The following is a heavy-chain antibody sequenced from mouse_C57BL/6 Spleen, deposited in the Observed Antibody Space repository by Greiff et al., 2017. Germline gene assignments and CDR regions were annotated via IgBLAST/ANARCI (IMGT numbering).Heavy chain of an antibody. J-gene: IGHJ1*03. V-gene: IGHV1-52*01. CDR3: ARAYYGRSYGYFDV. CDR2: IDPSDSET. CDR1: GYTFTSYW. Sequence: QVQLQQPGAELVRPGSSVKLSCKASGYTFTSYWMHWVKQRPIQGLEWIGNIDPSDSETHYNQKFTDKATVTVDKSSSTAYIQLSSLTSEDSAVYYCARAYYGRSYGYFDVWGTGTTVTVSS. D-gene: IGHD1-1*01.